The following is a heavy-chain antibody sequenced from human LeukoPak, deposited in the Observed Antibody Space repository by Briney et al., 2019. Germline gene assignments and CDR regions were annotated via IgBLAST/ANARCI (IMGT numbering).Heavy chain of an antibody. CDR2: IGRNTSYR. D-gene: IGHD6-6*01. Sequence: GGSLRLSCAASGFSFSAYSMIWVRQAPGKGLEWVSSIGRNTSYRYYADSVKGRFTISRDNAKTSLYLQMNTLRAEDTAVYYCARGGASRPDYWGRGTLVSVSS. J-gene: IGHJ4*02. CDR3: ARGGASRPDY. CDR1: GFSFSAYS. V-gene: IGHV3-21*01.